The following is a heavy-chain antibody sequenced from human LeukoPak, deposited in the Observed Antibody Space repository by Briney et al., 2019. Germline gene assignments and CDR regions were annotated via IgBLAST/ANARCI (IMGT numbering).Heavy chain of an antibody. CDR3: ARGRPGIAAAGIGY. D-gene: IGHD6-13*01. CDR1: GYTFTSYY. V-gene: IGHV1-2*02. CDR2: INPNSGGT. Sequence: GASVKVSGKASGYTFTSYYMHWVRQAPGQGLEWMGWINPNSGGTNYAQKLQGRVTMTTDTSTSTAYMELRSLRSDDTAVYYCARGRPGIAAAGIGYWGQGTLVTVSS. J-gene: IGHJ4*02.